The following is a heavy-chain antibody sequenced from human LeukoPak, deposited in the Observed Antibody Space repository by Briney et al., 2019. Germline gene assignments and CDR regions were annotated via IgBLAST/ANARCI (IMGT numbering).Heavy chain of an antibody. D-gene: IGHD2-8*01. CDR3: AKDTSIGKYCTNGVCSPFDY. V-gene: IGHV3-23*01. CDR2: ISDSGDYT. Sequence: HPGGSLRLSCAASRFTFSTYSMNWVRQAPGKGLEWVSVISDSGDYTSYADSVRGRFTISRDNSRNTLYLQMISLRPEDTAVFYCAKDTSIGKYCTNGVCSPFDYWGQGTLVTVSS. CDR1: RFTFSTYS. J-gene: IGHJ4*02.